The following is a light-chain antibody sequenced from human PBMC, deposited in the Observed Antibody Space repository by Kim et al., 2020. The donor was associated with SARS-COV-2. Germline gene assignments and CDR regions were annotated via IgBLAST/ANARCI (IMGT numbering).Light chain of an antibody. Sequence: DIQMTQSPSSLSASVGDRVTITCRASQGIAGWLVWFQQKPDKAPKSLIYAASYLQSGVPSRFSGSGSGTDFTLTISSLQPEDFATYYCQQYHSYPRTLGQGTKVDIK. CDR3: QQYHSYPRT. CDR1: QGIAGW. CDR2: AAS. J-gene: IGKJ1*01. V-gene: IGKV1D-16*01.